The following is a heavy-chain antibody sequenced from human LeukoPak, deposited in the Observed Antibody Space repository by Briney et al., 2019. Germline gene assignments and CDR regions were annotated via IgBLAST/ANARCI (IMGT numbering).Heavy chain of an antibody. V-gene: IGHV3-48*03. CDR3: ARGAPGSTGLGYYYYYSMDV. D-gene: IGHD3-9*01. J-gene: IGHJ6*02. Sequence: GGSLRLSCAASGFTFSSYEMNWVPQAPGKGLEWVSYISSSGSTIYYADSVKGRFTISRDNAKNSLYLQMNSLRAEDTAVYYCARGAPGSTGLGYYYYYSMDVWGQGTTVTVSS. CDR2: ISSSGSTI. CDR1: GFTFSSYE.